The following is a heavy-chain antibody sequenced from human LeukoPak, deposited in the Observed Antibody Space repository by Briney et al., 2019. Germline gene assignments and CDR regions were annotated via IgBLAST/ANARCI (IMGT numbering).Heavy chain of an antibody. J-gene: IGHJ4*02. Sequence: PGGSLRLSCADSGFTFDDYAMHWVRQAPGKGLEWVSLISGDGGTTYSAASVKGRFTISRDNSKNSLYLQMNSLRTEDTALYYCARSLPDYFDYWGQGTLVTVSS. CDR3: ARSLPDYFDY. CDR1: GFTFDDYA. V-gene: IGHV3-43*02. CDR2: ISGDGGTT.